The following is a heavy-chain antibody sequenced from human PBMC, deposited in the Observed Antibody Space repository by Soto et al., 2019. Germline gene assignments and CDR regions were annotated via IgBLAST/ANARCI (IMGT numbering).Heavy chain of an antibody. CDR3: ARDKITPGGHFSQFGMDV. J-gene: IGHJ6*02. V-gene: IGHV1-3*01. CDR1: GYSFTQYA. D-gene: IGHD1-20*01. CDR2: INPANGNT. Sequence: QVQLVQSGAEVRKPGASVTVSCKASGYSFTQYAIHWVRQAPGRSLEWLGWINPANGNTKYSEKFQGRVTFTRDTSATTAYMELSSLRSEDAGLYYCARDKITPGGHFSQFGMDVWGQGTTVTVAS.